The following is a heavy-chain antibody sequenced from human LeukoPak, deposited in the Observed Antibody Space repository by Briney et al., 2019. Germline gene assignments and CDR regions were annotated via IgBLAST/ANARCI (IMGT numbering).Heavy chain of an antibody. V-gene: IGHV1-69*05. CDR1: GGTFSSYA. D-gene: IGHD3-22*01. CDR2: IIPIFGTA. J-gene: IGHJ3*02. CDR3: ARDLYYYDSSGWRRGAFDI. Sequence: ASVKVSXKASGGTFSSYAISWVRQAPGQGLEWMGRIIPIFGTANYAQKFQGRVTITTDESTSTAYMELSSLRSEDTAVYYCARDLYYYDSSGWRRGAFDIWGQGTMVTVSS.